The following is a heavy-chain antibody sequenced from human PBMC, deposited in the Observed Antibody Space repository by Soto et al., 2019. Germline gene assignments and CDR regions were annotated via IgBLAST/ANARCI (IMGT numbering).Heavy chain of an antibody. CDR3: VSGDIYYYYGMDV. Sequence: QVQLQESGPGLVKPSQTLSLTCTVSGGSISSGDYYWSWIRQPPGKGLEWIGYIYYSGSTYYNPSLKSRVTISVDASKNQFSLKLSSVPAADTAVYYRVSGDIYYYYGMDVWGQGTTVTVSS. V-gene: IGHV4-30-4*01. D-gene: IGHD4-17*01. J-gene: IGHJ6*02. CDR2: IYYSGST. CDR1: GGSISSGDYY.